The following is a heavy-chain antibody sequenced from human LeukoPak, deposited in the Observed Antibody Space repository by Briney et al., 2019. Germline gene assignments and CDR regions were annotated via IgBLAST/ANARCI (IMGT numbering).Heavy chain of an antibody. Sequence: KPSETLSLTCAVYGGSFSGYYWSWIRQPPGKGLEWIGEINHSGSTNYNPSLKSRVTIAVDTSKNQFSLKLNSVTAADTAVYYCAREVVRGVIKYYFDYWGQGTLVTVSS. J-gene: IGHJ4*02. V-gene: IGHV4-34*01. CDR3: AREVVRGVIKYYFDY. CDR1: GGSFSGYY. CDR2: INHSGST. D-gene: IGHD3-10*01.